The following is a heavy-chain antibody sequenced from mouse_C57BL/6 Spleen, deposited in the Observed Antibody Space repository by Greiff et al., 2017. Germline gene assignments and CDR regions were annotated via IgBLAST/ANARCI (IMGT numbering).Heavy chain of an antibody. CDR1: GFTFSGYC. Sequence: EVKLVESEGGLVQPGSSMKLSCTASGFTFSGYCMAWVRQVPEKGLEWVANINPDGGSTYYLDSLKSRFIISRDNAKKILYLHMSSLKSEDTAMYCCAREGTGTYYFDYWGQGTTLTVSS. CDR3: AREGTGTYYFDY. CDR2: INPDGGST. V-gene: IGHV5-16*01. D-gene: IGHD4-1*01. J-gene: IGHJ2*01.